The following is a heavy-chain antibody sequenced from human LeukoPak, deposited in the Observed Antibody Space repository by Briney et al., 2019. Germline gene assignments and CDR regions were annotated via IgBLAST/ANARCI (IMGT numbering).Heavy chain of an antibody. CDR2: ISWNRGSI. Sequence: PGGSLRLSCAASGFTFDDYAMHWVRQAPGKGLEWVSGISWNRGSIGYADSVKGRFTISRVNAKNSLYLQMNSLRAEDTALYYCAKGVPYDSKGWFDPWGQGTLVTVSS. CDR3: AKGVPYDSKGWFDP. J-gene: IGHJ5*02. V-gene: IGHV3-9*01. CDR1: GFTFDDYA. D-gene: IGHD3-22*01.